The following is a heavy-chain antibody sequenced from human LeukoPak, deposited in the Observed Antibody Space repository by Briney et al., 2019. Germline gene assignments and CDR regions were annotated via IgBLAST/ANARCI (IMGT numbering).Heavy chain of an antibody. CDR1: GYTFTSYG. CDR3: ARDHGDYDSSGYYSRYFQH. V-gene: IGHV1-18*01. Sequence: ASVKVSCKASGYTFTSYGISWVRQAPGQGLEWMGWLSAYNGNTNYAQKLQGRVTMTTDTSTSTAYMELRSLRSDDTAVYYCARDHGDYDSSGYYSRYFQHWGQGTLVTVSS. CDR2: LSAYNGNT. J-gene: IGHJ1*01. D-gene: IGHD3-22*01.